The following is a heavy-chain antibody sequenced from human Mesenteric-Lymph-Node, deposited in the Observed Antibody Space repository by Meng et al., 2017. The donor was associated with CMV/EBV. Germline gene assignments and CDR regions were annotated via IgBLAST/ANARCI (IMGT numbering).Heavy chain of an antibody. Sequence: SLKISCAAPGLTFSSYEMNWVRPAPGKGLEWVSYISSSGSTIYYADSVKGRFTISRDNAKNSLYLQMNSLRAEDTAVYYCARGRRLRSPYYYYGMDVWGQGTTVTVSS. CDR3: ARGRRLRSPYYYYGMDV. V-gene: IGHV3-48*03. J-gene: IGHJ6*02. D-gene: IGHD2-21*02. CDR1: GLTFSSYE. CDR2: ISSSGSTI.